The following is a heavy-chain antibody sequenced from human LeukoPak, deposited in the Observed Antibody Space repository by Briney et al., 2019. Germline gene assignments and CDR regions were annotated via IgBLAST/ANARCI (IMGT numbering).Heavy chain of an antibody. Sequence: GSLRLSCAASGFTFSNYWMHWVRQTPEEGLVWVSRINPAGNYTTYADSVKGRFTISRDNAKNTLYLQMNSLRDEDTAVYYCVCRFADFWGQGTLVTVSS. CDR2: INPAGNYT. V-gene: IGHV3-74*01. CDR3: VCRFADF. CDR1: GFTFSNYW. D-gene: IGHD3-3*01. J-gene: IGHJ4*02.